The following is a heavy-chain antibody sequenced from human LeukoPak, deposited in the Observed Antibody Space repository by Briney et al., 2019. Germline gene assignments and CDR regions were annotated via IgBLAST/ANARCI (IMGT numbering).Heavy chain of an antibody. V-gene: IGHV3-23*01. D-gene: IGHD3-16*02. CDR2: ISSSGDNT. CDR1: GFSFSRYA. Sequence: GGSLILSCAASGFSFSRYAMSWVRQAPGKGLEWVSGISSSGDNTKYADSVKGRVTISRDNSKNTLYLQMSSLRAEDTAVYYCVYYAYVWGSYPGDSWGQGTLVTVSS. J-gene: IGHJ4*02. CDR3: VYYAYVWGSYPGDS.